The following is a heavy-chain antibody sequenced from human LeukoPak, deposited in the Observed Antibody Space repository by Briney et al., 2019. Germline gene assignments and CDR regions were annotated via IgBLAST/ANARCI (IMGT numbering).Heavy chain of an antibody. J-gene: IGHJ4*02. D-gene: IGHD1-26*01. CDR3: ARIKSSGNYSPFDY. V-gene: IGHV3-20*04. Sequence: PGGSLRLSCAASGLTFDDYGMSWVRQVPGKGLEWGSGINWNGGSTGYADSVKGRFTISRDNAKNSLYLQMNSLRAEDTALYYCARIKSSGNYSPFDYWGQGALLTVSS. CDR2: INWNGGST. CDR1: GLTFDDYG.